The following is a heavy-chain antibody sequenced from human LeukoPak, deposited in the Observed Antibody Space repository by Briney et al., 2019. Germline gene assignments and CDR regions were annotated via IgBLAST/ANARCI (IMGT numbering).Heavy chain of an antibody. V-gene: IGHV1-46*01. J-gene: IGHJ6*02. CDR3: ARVGTPYGDYDGMDV. Sequence: GASVKVSCKASGYTFTSYYMHWVRQAPGQGLEWMGIINPSGGSTSYAQKFQGRVTMTRDTSTSTVYMELSSLRSEDTAVYYCARVGTPYGDYDGMDVWGQGTTVTVSS. CDR1: GYTFTSYY. CDR2: INPSGGST. D-gene: IGHD4-17*01.